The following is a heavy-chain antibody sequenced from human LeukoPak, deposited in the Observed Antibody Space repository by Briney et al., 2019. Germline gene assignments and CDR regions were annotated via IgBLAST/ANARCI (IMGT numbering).Heavy chain of an antibody. Sequence: GGSLRLSCAASGFTFSSYEMNWVRQAPGKGLEWVSYISSSGSTIYYADSVKGRFTISRDNAKNSLYLQMNSLRAEDTAVYYCARGVRAGKYYYYYGMDVWGKRTTVTVSS. D-gene: IGHD3-10*01. J-gene: IGHJ6*04. V-gene: IGHV3-48*03. CDR1: GFTFSSYE. CDR3: ARGVRAGKYYYYYGMDV. CDR2: ISSSGSTI.